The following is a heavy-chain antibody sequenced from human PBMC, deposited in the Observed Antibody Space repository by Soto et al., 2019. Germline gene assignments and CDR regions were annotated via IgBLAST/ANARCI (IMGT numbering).Heavy chain of an antibody. CDR1: GDSVSSNSAG. CDR3: VRDRYSSSGWFDP. CDR2: TYYRSRFFS. Sequence: PSQTLSLTCALTGDSVSSNSAGWSWVRQSPSRGLEWLGRTYYRSRFFSDYAESVKSRIIINPDTSKNQFSLQLKSVTPEDTAVYYCVRDRYSSSGWFDPWGQGTPVTVSS. V-gene: IGHV6-1*01. D-gene: IGHD3-10*01. J-gene: IGHJ5*02.